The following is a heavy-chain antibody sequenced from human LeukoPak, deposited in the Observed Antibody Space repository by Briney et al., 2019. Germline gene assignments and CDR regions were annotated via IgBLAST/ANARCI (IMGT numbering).Heavy chain of an antibody. CDR3: ARQTQRRITIFGVVIRDY. CDR2: IYYSGST. Sequence: SETLSLTCTVSGGSISSSSYYWGWIRQPPGKGLEWIGSIYYSGSTYYNSSLKSRVTISVDTSKNQFSLKLNSVTAAGTAIYYCARQTQRRITIFGVVIRDYWGQGTLVTVSS. J-gene: IGHJ4*02. V-gene: IGHV4-39*01. CDR1: GGSISSSSYY. D-gene: IGHD3-3*01.